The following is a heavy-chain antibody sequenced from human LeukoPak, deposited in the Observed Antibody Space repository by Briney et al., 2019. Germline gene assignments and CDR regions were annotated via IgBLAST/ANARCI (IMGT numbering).Heavy chain of an antibody. J-gene: IGHJ6*03. Sequence: SQTLSLTCTVSGGSISPYYWSWIRQPPGKGLEWIGYIYYSGSTNYNPSLKSRVTISVDTSKNQFSLKLSSVTAADTAVYYCARAFYPGYYSYMAVWGKGTTVTVSS. V-gene: IGHV4-59*01. CDR3: ARAFYPGYYSYMAV. CDR2: IYYSGST. D-gene: IGHD3-3*02. CDR1: GGSISPYY.